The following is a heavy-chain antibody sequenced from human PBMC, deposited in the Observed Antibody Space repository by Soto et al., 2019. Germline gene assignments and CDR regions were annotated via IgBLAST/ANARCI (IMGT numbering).Heavy chain of an antibody. CDR1: GFTFSTYW. J-gene: IGHJ3*01. CDR2: INEDGSEK. CDR3: AREGYQSAFDR. D-gene: IGHD3-16*02. Sequence: GGSLRLSCAATGFTFSTYWMTWVRQAPGKGLEWVANINEDGSEKYYFDSLKCCFTVSRDSATESLFLQMNGLRPEDTAVYFCAREGYQSAFDRWGQGTMVTVSS. V-gene: IGHV3-7*01.